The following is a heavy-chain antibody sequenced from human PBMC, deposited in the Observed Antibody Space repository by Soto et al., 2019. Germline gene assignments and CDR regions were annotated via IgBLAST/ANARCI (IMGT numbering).Heavy chain of an antibody. CDR1: GYSISSGYY. Sequence: SETLSLTCAVSGYSISSGYYWGWIRQPPGKGLEWIGTIYHSGTTYYNPSLKSRVTISVDTSKNQFSLKLSSVTAADAAVYYCARAQGSASSYTPFAYWGQGTLVTVSS. D-gene: IGHD2-2*02. CDR2: IYHSGTT. CDR3: ARAQGSASSYTPFAY. J-gene: IGHJ4*02. V-gene: IGHV4-38-2*01.